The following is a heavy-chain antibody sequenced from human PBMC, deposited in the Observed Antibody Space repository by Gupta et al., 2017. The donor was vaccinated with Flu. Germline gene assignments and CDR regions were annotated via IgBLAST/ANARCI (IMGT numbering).Heavy chain of an antibody. D-gene: IGHD6-13*01. V-gene: IGHV3-48*02. Sequence: EVQLVESGGGLVQPGGSLRLSCAASGFTFSSYSMNWVRQAPGKGLEWVSYISSSSSTIYYADSVKGRFTISRDNAKNSLYLQMNSLRDEDTAVYYCARGPRGSGQQLVPNWFDPWGQGTLVTVSS. CDR2: ISSSSSTI. CDR3: ARGPRGSGQQLVPNWFDP. CDR1: GFTFSSYS. J-gene: IGHJ5*02.